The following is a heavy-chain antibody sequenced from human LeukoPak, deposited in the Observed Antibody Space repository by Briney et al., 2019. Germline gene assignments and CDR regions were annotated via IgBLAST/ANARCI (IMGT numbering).Heavy chain of an antibody. J-gene: IGHJ4*02. CDR3: ARGLSRVDWFHTHFDY. D-gene: IGHD3-9*01. Sequence: SQTLSLTCTVSGGSISSGSYYWSWIRQPAGKGLEWIGRIYTSGSTNYNPSLKSRVTISYTSKNQFSLKLNSVTAADTAVYYCARGLSRVDWFHTHFDYWGQGTLVTVSS. CDR1: GGSISSGSYY. CDR2: IYTSGST. V-gene: IGHV4-61*02.